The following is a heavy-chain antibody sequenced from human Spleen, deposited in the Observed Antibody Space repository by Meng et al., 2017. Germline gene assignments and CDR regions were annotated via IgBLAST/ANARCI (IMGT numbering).Heavy chain of an antibody. J-gene: IGHJ6*02. Sequence: GGSLRLSCAASGFTFDNYAMHWVRQAPGKGLEWVSGISWNSGSMGYADSVKGRFTISRDNAKNSLYLQMNSLRAEDTAVYYCARSDGGMDVWGQGTTVTVSS. D-gene: IGHD5-24*01. CDR1: GFTFDNYA. CDR2: ISWNSGSM. CDR3: ARSDGGMDV. V-gene: IGHV3-9*01.